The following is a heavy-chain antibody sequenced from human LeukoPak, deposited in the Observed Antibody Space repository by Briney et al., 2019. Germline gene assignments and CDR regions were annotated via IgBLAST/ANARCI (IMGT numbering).Heavy chain of an antibody. CDR1: GFTFSSYA. Sequence: PGRSLRLSCAASGFTFSSYAMHWVRQAPGKGLEWVAVISYDGSNKYYADSVKGRSTISRDNSKNTLYLQMNSLRAEDTAVYYCARDRIQEWLPPGRCDYWGQGTLVTVSS. D-gene: IGHD5-12*01. J-gene: IGHJ4*02. CDR2: ISYDGSNK. CDR3: ARDRIQEWLPPGRCDY. V-gene: IGHV3-30*04.